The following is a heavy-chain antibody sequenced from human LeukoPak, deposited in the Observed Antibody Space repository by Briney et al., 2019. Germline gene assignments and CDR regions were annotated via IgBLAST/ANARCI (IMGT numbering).Heavy chain of an antibody. CDR1: GFTIRTYW. CDR2: INQDGSKE. Sequence: PGGSLRLSCTASGFTIRTYWMSWVRQAPGKGLEWVANINQDGSKEYYVDSVKGRFTISRDNVKNSVYLQMNSLRAEDTAVYSCARAVAAADSYWGRGTLVTVSS. D-gene: IGHD6-13*01. V-gene: IGHV3-7*04. CDR3: ARAVAAADSY. J-gene: IGHJ4*02.